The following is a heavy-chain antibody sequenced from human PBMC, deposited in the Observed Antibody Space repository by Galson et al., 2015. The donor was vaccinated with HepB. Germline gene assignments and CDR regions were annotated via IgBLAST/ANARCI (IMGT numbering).Heavy chain of an antibody. V-gene: IGHV5-51*01. CDR3: ARHRGIAAAGTPWYFDL. J-gene: IGHJ2*01. CDR1: GYSFTSYW. D-gene: IGHD6-13*01. CDR2: IYPGDSDT. Sequence: QSGAEVKKPGESLKISCKGSGYSFTSYWIGWVRQMPGKGLEWMGTIYPGDSDTRYSPSFQGQVTISADKSISTAYLQWSSLKASDTAMYYCARHRGIAAAGTPWYFDLWGRGTLVTVSS.